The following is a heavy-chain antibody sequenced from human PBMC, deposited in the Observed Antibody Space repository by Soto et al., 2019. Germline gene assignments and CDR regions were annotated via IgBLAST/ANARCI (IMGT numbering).Heavy chain of an antibody. CDR2: IDYSGST. CDR3: ARDGCLSTSCYGDAFDI. CDR1: GGSVSSGGYY. J-gene: IGHJ3*02. D-gene: IGHD2-2*01. V-gene: IGHV4-31*03. Sequence: QVQLEESGPGLVKPSQTLSLTCTVSGGSVSSGGYYWSWIRQHPGKGLEWIGYIDYSGSTYYNPSLKSRVTTSVDKSKNQYSLKLRSVIAADTAVYYCARDGCLSTSCYGDAFDIWGQGTMVIVSS.